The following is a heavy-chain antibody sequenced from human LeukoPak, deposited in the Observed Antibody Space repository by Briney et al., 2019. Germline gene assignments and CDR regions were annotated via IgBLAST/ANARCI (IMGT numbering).Heavy chain of an antibody. Sequence: PSETLSLTCTVSGGSINNYYWSWIRQPPGKGLEWIGYIYKSGSTKYNPSLKSRVTVLVDTSKKKFSLELSSVTAADTAVYYCARTSYYGSRAYCDYWGQGTLVTVSS. CDR3: ARTSYYGSRAYCDY. CDR2: IYKSGST. CDR1: GGSINNYY. D-gene: IGHD3-22*01. V-gene: IGHV4-59*01. J-gene: IGHJ4*02.